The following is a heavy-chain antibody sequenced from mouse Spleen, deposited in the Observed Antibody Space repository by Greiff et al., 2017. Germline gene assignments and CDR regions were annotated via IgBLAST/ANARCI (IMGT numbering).Heavy chain of an antibody. Sequence: EVQLQQSGPVLVKPGASVKMSCKASGYTFTDYYMNWVKQSHGKSLEWIGVINPYNGGTSYNQKFKGKATLTVDKSSSTAYMELNSLTSEDSAVYYCARGEGNAMDYWGQGTSVTVSS. V-gene: IGHV1-19*01. CDR1: GYTFTDYY. J-gene: IGHJ4*01. CDR3: ARGEGNAMDY. CDR2: INPYNGGT.